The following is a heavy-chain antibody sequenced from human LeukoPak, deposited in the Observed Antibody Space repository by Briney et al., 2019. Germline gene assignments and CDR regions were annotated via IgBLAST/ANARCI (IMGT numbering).Heavy chain of an antibody. V-gene: IGHV1-24*01. CDR1: GYTLTELS. CDR2: FDPEDGET. CDR3: ASRGAAAAGLQPTYYYYYGMDV. D-gene: IGHD6-13*01. J-gene: IGHJ6*02. Sequence: GASVKVSCKVSGYTLTELSMHWVRQAPGKGLEWMGGFDPEDGETINAQKFQGRVTMTEDTSTDTAYMELSRLRSDDTAVYYCASRGAAAAGLQPTYYYYYGMDVWGQGTTVTVSS.